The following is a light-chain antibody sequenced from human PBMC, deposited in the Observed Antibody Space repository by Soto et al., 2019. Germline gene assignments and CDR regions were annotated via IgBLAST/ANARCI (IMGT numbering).Light chain of an antibody. V-gene: IGKV1-33*01. Sequence: DIQMTQSPSSLSASVGDRVTITCQASQDISNYLNWYQQKPGKAPKLLIYDASNLKTGVPSRFSGSGSGTEFTFTISSLQPEDIATYYCQQYDNLPSLTFGGGTKVEIK. CDR3: QQYDNLPSLT. CDR2: DAS. J-gene: IGKJ4*01. CDR1: QDISNY.